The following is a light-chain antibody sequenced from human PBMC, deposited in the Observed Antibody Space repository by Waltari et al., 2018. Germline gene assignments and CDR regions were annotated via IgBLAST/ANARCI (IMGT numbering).Light chain of an antibody. J-gene: IGKJ1*01. V-gene: IGKV3-11*01. Sequence: EIVLTQSPDTLSLSPGERATLSCRASQNVTNSLAWYQQKPGQAPRLLIYSASNRATGVPARFSGSGSGTDFTLTISSLEPEDFAVYYCQQRSNWPRTFGQGTKVEIK. CDR1: QNVTNS. CDR2: SAS. CDR3: QQRSNWPRT.